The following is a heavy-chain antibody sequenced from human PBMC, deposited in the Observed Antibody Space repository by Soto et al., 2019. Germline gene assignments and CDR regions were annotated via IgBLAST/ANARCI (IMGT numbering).Heavy chain of an antibody. CDR3: ARRLWFGELSTSGYYYYGMDV. J-gene: IGHJ6*02. Sequence: QVQLVQSGAEVKKPGASMKVSCKASGYTFTSYGISWVRQAPGQGLEWMGWISAYNGNTNYAQKLQGRVTMTTDTSTWTAYMELRSLRSDYTAVYYCARRLWFGELSTSGYYYYGMDVWGQGTTVTVSS. D-gene: IGHD3-10*01. CDR2: ISAYNGNT. CDR1: GYTFTSYG. V-gene: IGHV1-18*01.